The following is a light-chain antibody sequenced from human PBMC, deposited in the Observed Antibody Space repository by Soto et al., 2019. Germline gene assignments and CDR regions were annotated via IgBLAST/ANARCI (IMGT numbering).Light chain of an antibody. CDR1: QSVSSH. V-gene: IGKV3-11*01. J-gene: IGKJ4*01. CDR2: DTS. CDR3: RRQGNWPFT. Sequence: EIVLTQSPATLSLSPGERATLSCRASQSVSSHLAWYQQKPGQAPRLLINDTSTRATAIPSRFSGSGSGTDFTFTSRGLQDYDFYVCEWRRQGNWPFTFGDGTKVEIK.